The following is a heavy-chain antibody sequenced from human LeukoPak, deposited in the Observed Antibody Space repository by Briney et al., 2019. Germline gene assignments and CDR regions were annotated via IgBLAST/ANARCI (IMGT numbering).Heavy chain of an antibody. Sequence: SVKVSCKASGGTFTSYAISWVRQAPAQGLEWMGRIIPIFGIANYAQKFQGRVTITADKSTSTAYMELSSLRSEDTAVYYCARVSGPLGQLNYWGQGTLVTVSS. CDR3: ARVSGPLGQLNY. V-gene: IGHV1-69*04. CDR2: IIPIFGIA. J-gene: IGHJ4*02. CDR1: GGTFTSYA. D-gene: IGHD2-2*01.